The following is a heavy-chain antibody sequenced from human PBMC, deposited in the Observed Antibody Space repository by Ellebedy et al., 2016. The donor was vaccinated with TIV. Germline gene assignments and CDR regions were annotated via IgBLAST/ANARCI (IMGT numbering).Heavy chain of an antibody. J-gene: IGHJ6*02. Sequence: SETLSLTCTVSGGSISSYYWSWIRQPPGKGLEWIGHIYNSGRTNHNPSLKSRVTISVDTSKNQFSLKLSSVTAADTAVYYCARHVEMEWLLSPVYGLDVWGQGTTVTVSS. CDR2: IYNSGRT. CDR1: GGSISSYY. V-gene: IGHV4-59*08. D-gene: IGHD3-3*01. CDR3: ARHVEMEWLLSPVYGLDV.